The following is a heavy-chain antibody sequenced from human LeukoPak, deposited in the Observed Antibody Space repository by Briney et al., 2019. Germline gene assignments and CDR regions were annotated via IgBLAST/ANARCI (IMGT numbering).Heavy chain of an antibody. Sequence: GGSLRLSCAASGFTFSNYAMNWVRQAPGKGLEWISYIQSSPSTIYYAHSVKGRFTVSRDNAKNSLYLQMNNLRDEDTAVYYCARRIGYFGSGNYYFDYWGQGTLVTVSS. CDR1: GFTFSNYA. CDR2: IQSSPSTI. V-gene: IGHV3-48*02. D-gene: IGHD3-10*01. CDR3: ARRIGYFGSGNYYFDY. J-gene: IGHJ4*02.